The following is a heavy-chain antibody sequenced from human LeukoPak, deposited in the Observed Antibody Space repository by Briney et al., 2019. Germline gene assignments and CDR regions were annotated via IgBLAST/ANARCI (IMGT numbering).Heavy chain of an antibody. Sequence: SVKVSCKASGGTFSSYAISWVRQAPGQGLEWMGGIIPIFGTANYAQKFQGRVTITADKSTSTAYVELSSLRSEDTAVYYCARSDSSGYYLNVDYWGQGTLVTVSS. J-gene: IGHJ4*02. CDR2: IIPIFGTA. D-gene: IGHD3-22*01. CDR1: GGTFSSYA. V-gene: IGHV1-69*06. CDR3: ARSDSSGYYLNVDY.